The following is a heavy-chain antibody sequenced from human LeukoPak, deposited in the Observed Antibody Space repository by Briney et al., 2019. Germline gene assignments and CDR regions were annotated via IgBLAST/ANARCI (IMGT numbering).Heavy chain of an antibody. J-gene: IGHJ4*02. Sequence: ASVKVSCKASGYTFTGYYMHWVRQAPGQGLEWMGWINPNSGGTNYAQKFQGWVTMTRDTSISTAYMELSRLRSDDTAVYYCAREDGDYVSQYYFDYWGQGTPVTVSS. CDR1: GYTFTGYY. V-gene: IGHV1-2*04. D-gene: IGHD4-17*01. CDR2: INPNSGGT. CDR3: AREDGDYVSQYYFDY.